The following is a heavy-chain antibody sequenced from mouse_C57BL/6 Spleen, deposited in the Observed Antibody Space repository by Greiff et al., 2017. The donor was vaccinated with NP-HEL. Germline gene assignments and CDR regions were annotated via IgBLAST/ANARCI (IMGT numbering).Heavy chain of an antibody. J-gene: IGHJ2*01. Sequence: QVQLQQPGAELVKPGASVKLSCKASGYTFTSYWMHWVKQRPGQGLEWIGMIHPNSGSTNYNEKFKSKATLTVDKSSSTAYMQLSSLTSEDSAVYYCARDTTVVAPRDYWGQGTTLTVSS. D-gene: IGHD1-1*01. CDR1: GYTFTSYW. CDR2: IHPNSGST. CDR3: ARDTTVVAPRDY. V-gene: IGHV1-64*01.